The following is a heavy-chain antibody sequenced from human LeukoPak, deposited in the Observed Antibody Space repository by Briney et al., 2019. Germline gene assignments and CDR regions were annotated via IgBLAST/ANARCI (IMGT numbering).Heavy chain of an antibody. CDR1: GFTFSSYA. V-gene: IGHV3-23*01. D-gene: IGHD3-22*01. CDR3: AKRAYYYDSSGYYFGY. J-gene: IGHJ4*02. CDR2: ISGSGGST. Sequence: GGSLRLSCAASGFTFSSYAMNWVRQAPGKGLEWISAISGSGGSTYYADSVNGRFTISIDNSKNTLYLQMNSLRAEDTAVYYCAKRAYYYDSSGYYFGYWGQGTLVTVSS.